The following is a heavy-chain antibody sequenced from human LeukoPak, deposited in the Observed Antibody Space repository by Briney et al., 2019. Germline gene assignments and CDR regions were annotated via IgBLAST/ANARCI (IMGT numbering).Heavy chain of an antibody. CDR2: MNPNSGNT. V-gene: IGHV1-8*02. CDR1: GYTFTGYY. J-gene: IGHJ3*02. CDR3: ARGDDGAFDI. D-gene: IGHD3-3*01. Sequence: ASVKVSCKASGYTFTGYYMHWVRQAPGQGLEWMGWMNPNSGNTGYAQKFQGRVTMTRNTSISTAYMELSSLRSEDTAVYYCARGDDGAFDIWGQGTMVTVSS.